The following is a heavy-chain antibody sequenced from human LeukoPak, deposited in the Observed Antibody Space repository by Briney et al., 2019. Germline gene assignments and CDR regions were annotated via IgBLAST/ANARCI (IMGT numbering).Heavy chain of an antibody. D-gene: IGHD3-22*01. J-gene: IGHJ4*02. Sequence: SETLSLTCTVSGGSISSSSYYWGWIRQPPGKGLEWIGSIYYSGSTYYNPSLKSRVTISVDTSKNQFSLKLSSVPAADTAVYYCARDSPYYSASSGHYWGQGTLVTVSS. CDR1: GGSISSSSYY. CDR3: ARDSPYYSASSGHY. V-gene: IGHV4-39*07. CDR2: IYYSGST.